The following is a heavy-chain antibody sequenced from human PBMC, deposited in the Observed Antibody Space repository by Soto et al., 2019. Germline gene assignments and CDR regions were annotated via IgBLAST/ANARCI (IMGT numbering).Heavy chain of an antibody. D-gene: IGHD2-21*02. CDR3: ARGFSGGDADWFDP. V-gene: IGHV1-69*02. J-gene: IGHJ5*02. CDR2: IIPILGIA. Sequence: GASVKVSCKASGGTLSSYTISWGHQAPGQGLEWMGRIIPILGIANYAQKFQGRVTITADKSTSTAYMELSSLRSEDTAVYYCARGFSGGDADWFDPWGQGTLVIVSS. CDR1: GGTLSSYT.